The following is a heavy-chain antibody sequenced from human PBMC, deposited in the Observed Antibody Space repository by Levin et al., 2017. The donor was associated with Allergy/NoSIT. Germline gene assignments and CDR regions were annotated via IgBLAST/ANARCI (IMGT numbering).Heavy chain of an antibody. CDR2: IDSSGSTI. CDR1: GFTFSDYD. D-gene: IGHD3-10*01. CDR3: ARAGGFREWDY. Sequence: GESLKISCAASGFTFSDYDMSWIRQAPGKGLEWVSYIDSSGSTIYYADSVKGRFTFSRDNAKNSLYLQMNSLRAEDTAVYYCARAGGFREWDYWGQGTLVTVSS. V-gene: IGHV3-11*01. J-gene: IGHJ4*02.